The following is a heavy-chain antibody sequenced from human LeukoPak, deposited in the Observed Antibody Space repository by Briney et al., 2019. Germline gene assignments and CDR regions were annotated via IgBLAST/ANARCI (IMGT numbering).Heavy chain of an antibody. Sequence: GSLSLSCAASGFTFSSSGMHWVRQAPGKGLEWVAFIRYDASNKYYADSVKGRFTISRDNSKNTLSLQMNSLRVEDTAVYYCAKSEGSSSWIYFGFWGQGTLLTVSS. CDR3: AKSEGSSSWIYFGF. V-gene: IGHV3-30*02. D-gene: IGHD6-13*01. CDR2: IRYDASNK. CDR1: GFTFSSSG. J-gene: IGHJ4*02.